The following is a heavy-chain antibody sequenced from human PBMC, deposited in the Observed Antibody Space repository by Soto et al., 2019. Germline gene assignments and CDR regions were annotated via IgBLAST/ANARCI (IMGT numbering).Heavy chain of an antibody. CDR1: GFTFSNYA. V-gene: IGHV3-30-3*01. Sequence: SLRLPCAASGFTFSNYAMHRVLQAPGKGLEWVAVISYDGSNKYYPDSVKGRFTISRDNSKNTPYLQMNSLRAEDTAVYYCARGSIDSSGYYYDYWGQGTLVTVSS. J-gene: IGHJ4*02. CDR2: ISYDGSNK. D-gene: IGHD3-22*01. CDR3: ARGSIDSSGYYYDY.